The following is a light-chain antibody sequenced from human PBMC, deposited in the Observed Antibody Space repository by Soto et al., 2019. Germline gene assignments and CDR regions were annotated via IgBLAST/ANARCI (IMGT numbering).Light chain of an antibody. J-gene: IGKJ1*01. V-gene: IGKV3-15*01. CDR3: QQYNNWPPWT. CDR2: GAS. Sequence: EIVMTQSPVILSVSPGERVTLSCRASQSVSTNLAWYQQKVVQAPRLLIYGASTRATGIPARFSGSGSGTEFTLTISSLQSEDFAVYYCQQYNNWPPWTFGQGTKVDIK. CDR1: QSVSTN.